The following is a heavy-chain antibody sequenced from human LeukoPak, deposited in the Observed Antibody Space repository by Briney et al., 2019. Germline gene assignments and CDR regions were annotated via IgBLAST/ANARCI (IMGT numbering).Heavy chain of an antibody. CDR2: INAGNDNT. CDR1: GYTFTSYA. V-gene: IGHV1-3*01. Sequence: ASVKVSCKASGYTFTSYAMHWGRQAPGQRLEWMGWINAGNDNTKYSQKFQGRVTITRDTSASTAYMELSSLRSEDTAVYYCARGSRSVRGLSPSYPSDHWGQGTLVTVSS. D-gene: IGHD3-16*01. CDR3: ARGSRSVRGLSPSYPSDH. J-gene: IGHJ4*02.